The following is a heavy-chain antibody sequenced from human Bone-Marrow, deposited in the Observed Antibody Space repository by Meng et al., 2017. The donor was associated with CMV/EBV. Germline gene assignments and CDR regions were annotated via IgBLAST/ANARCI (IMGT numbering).Heavy chain of an antibody. J-gene: IGHJ4*02. D-gene: IGHD3-22*01. CDR1: GGSFSGYY. Sequence: QGQLQQWGAGLLKPSETLSLTCAVYGGSFSGYYWSWIRQPPGKGLEWIGEINHSGSTNYNPSLKSRVTISVDTSKNQFPLKLSSVTAADTAVYYCARGVDYYDSSGYYYWGQGTLVTVSS. CDR3: ARGVDYYDSSGYYY. V-gene: IGHV4-34*01. CDR2: INHSGST.